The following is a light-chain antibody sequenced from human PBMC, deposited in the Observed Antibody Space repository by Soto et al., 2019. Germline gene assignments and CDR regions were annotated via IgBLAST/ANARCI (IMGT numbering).Light chain of an antibody. CDR2: DAS. J-gene: IGKJ1*01. CDR3: QQRNNLPPWT. V-gene: IGKV3-11*01. Sequence: EIVLTQSPATLSLSPGERATLSCRASQSVSTYLGWYQHKPGQAPRLLIHDASNRAPGIPARFSGSGSGTDFTLTISSLELEDFAVYYCQQRNNLPPWTFGQGTKVEIK. CDR1: QSVSTY.